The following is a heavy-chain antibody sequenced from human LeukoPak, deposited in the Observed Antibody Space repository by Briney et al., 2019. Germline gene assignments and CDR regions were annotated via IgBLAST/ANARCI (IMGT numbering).Heavy chain of an antibody. Sequence: GASVKVSCKASGYSFTDYYINWVRQAPGQGLEWMGWISAYNGNTNYAQKLQGRVTMTTDTSMSTAYMELRSLRSDDTAVYYCARESDYVWGTTYYMDVWGKGTTVTISS. D-gene: IGHD3-16*01. CDR2: ISAYNGNT. CDR3: ARESDYVWGTTYYMDV. J-gene: IGHJ6*03. CDR1: GYSFTDYY. V-gene: IGHV1-18*04.